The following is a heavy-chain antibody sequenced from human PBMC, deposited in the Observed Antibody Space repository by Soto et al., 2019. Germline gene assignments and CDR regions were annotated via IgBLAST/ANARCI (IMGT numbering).Heavy chain of an antibody. CDR3: ARGSYDFWSGYPGHNWFDP. CDR2: INAGSGNT. V-gene: IGHV1-3*01. Sequence: ASVKVSCKASGYTFTSYAMHWVRQAPGQRLEWMGWINAGSGNTKYSQKFQGRVTITRDTSASTAYMELSSLRSEDTAVYYCARGSYDFWSGYPGHNWFDPWGQGTLVTVSS. CDR1: GYTFTSYA. D-gene: IGHD3-3*01. J-gene: IGHJ5*02.